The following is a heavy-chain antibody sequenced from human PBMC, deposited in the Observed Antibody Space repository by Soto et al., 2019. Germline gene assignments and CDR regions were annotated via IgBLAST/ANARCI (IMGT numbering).Heavy chain of an antibody. CDR2: SRDRRTGNT. V-gene: IGHV3-23*01. J-gene: IGHJ4*02. D-gene: IGHD2-21*02. Sequence: EVHLLESGGGLVQPGGSLRLSCAASGFTFSSYTLNWVRRAPGKGLEWVATSRDRRTGNTHYSDYVRGRSTLSRDYSRNILFLQMDSLRADDTALYYCTTWLTAHLDYWGRGTQVTVSS. CDR1: GFTFSSYT. CDR3: TTWLTAHLDY.